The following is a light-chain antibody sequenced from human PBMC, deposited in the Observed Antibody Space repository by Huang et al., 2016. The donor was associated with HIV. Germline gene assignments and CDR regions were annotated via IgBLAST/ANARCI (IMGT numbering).Light chain of an antibody. V-gene: IGKV1-39*01. J-gene: IGKJ2*01. CDR3: QQSYRTPRT. CDR1: QAIDKY. Sequence: DIQMTQFPTSLSASVEDRVTITCRAGQAIDKYLNWYQQKSGRAPRLLIYGESKLQSGVPSRFIGRASGTHFSLTINSLQPDDSAIYYCQQSYRTPRTFGQGTNLEI. CDR2: GES.